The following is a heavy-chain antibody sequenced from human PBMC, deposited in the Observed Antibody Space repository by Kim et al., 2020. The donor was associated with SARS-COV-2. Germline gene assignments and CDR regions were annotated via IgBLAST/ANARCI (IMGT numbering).Heavy chain of an antibody. Sequence: SETLSLTCTVSGGSIISYYWSWIRQPPGKGLEWIGYIYYSGSTNYNPSLKSRVTISVDTSKNQFSLKLSSVTAADTAVYYCARLSGDFWSGYRYYYGMDVWGQGTTVTVSS. CDR3: ARLSGDFWSGYRYYYGMDV. CDR2: IYYSGST. CDR1: GGSIISYY. J-gene: IGHJ6*02. V-gene: IGHV4-59*08. D-gene: IGHD3-3*01.